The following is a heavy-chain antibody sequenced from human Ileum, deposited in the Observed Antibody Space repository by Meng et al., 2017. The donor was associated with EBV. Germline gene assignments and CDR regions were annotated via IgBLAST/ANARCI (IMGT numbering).Heavy chain of an antibody. CDR1: GGSISSSNW. J-gene: IGHJ4*03. CDR3: ARVGQWLPIDD. D-gene: IGHD6-19*01. Sequence: QVPAQGPGPGLVKPSGNRSLSCAVSGGSISSSNWWSWVRQPPGKGLEVIGEIYHSGITNYNPSLKSRVTMSVDKSKNQFSLNLSSVTAADTAVYYCARVGQWLPIDDWGQGTLVTVSS. V-gene: IGHV4-4*02. CDR2: IYHSGIT.